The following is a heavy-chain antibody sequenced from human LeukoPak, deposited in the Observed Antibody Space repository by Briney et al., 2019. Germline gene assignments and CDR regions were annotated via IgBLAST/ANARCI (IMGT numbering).Heavy chain of an antibody. Sequence: SETLSLTCTVSGGSISSYYWSWIRQPPGKGLEWIGSIYHSGSTYYNPSLKSRVTISVDTSKNQFSLKLSSVTAADTAVYYCARDRRDSSSWQNWFDPWGQGTLVTVSS. D-gene: IGHD6-13*01. CDR2: IYHSGST. CDR3: ARDRRDSSSWQNWFDP. CDR1: GGSISSYY. V-gene: IGHV4-38-2*02. J-gene: IGHJ5*02.